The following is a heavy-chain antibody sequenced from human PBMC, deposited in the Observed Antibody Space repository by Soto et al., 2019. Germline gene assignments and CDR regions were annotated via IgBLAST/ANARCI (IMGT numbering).Heavy chain of an antibody. CDR3: ARAHLRVTIEGYYYYGMDV. CDR1: GGSISSGGYY. V-gene: IGHV4-31*03. D-gene: IGHD4-4*01. J-gene: IGHJ6*02. CDR2: IYYSGST. Sequence: QVQLQESGPGLVKPSQTLSLTCTVSGGSISSGGYYWSWIRQHTGKGLEWIGYIYYSGSTYYNPSLKSRVTISVDTSKNQFSLKLSSVTAADTAVYYCARAHLRVTIEGYYYYGMDVWGQGTTVTVSS.